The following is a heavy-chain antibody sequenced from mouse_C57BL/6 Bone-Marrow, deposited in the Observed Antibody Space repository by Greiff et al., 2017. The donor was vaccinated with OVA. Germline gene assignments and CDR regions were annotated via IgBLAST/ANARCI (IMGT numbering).Heavy chain of an antibody. V-gene: IGHV1-69*01. CDR1: GYTFTSYW. Sequence: VQLQQPGAELVMPGASVKLSCKASGYTFTSYWMHWVKQRPGQGLEWIGEIDPSDSYTNYNQKFKGKSTLTVDKSSSTAYMQLSILTSVYSAFYYCAIDYDYSFAYWGPGPLVTVSA. CDR3: AIDYDYSFAY. CDR2: IDPSDSYT. J-gene: IGHJ3*01. D-gene: IGHD2-4*01.